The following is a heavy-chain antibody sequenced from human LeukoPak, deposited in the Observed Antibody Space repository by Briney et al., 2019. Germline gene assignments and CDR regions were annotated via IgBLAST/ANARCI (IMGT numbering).Heavy chain of an antibody. CDR1: GYSITSGYY. Sequence: SETLSLTSAVSGYSITSGYYWGWIRQPPGKGLDWIGSIYHSGSTYYNPSLKTRVTISVDTSKNQFSLKLSSVTAADTAVYYCARLYLRDHCSSTSCYGLYFDYWGQGTLVTVSS. CDR2: IYHSGST. J-gene: IGHJ4*02. D-gene: IGHD2-2*01. V-gene: IGHV4-38-2*01. CDR3: ARLYLRDHCSSTSCYGLYFDY.